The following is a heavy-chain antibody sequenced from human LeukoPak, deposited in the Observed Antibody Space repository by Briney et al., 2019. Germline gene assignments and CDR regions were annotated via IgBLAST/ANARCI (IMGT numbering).Heavy chain of an antibody. D-gene: IGHD2-21*02. V-gene: IGHV3-30*03. CDR1: GFTVSSNY. CDR3: ARDGFLGPVTAYLDY. CDR2: ISYDGSNK. Sequence: PGGSLRLSCAASGFTVSSNYMSWVRQAPGKGLEWVAVISYDGSNKYYADSVKGRFTISRDNSKNTLYLQMNSLRAEDTAVYYCARDGFLGPVTAYLDYWGQGTPVTVSS. J-gene: IGHJ4*02.